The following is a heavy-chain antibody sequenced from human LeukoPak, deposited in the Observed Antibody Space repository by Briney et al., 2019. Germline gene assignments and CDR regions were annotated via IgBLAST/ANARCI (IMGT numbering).Heavy chain of an antibody. Sequence: GGSLRLSCAASGFPFGSYALSWVRQAPGKGLEWVSVIIGSGSTTYYADSVKGRFTISRDNSKNTLYLQMNSLRVEDTAIYYCARGQVGSTVITPVAYWGQGTLLTVSS. CDR1: GFPFGSYA. D-gene: IGHD4-23*01. J-gene: IGHJ4*02. V-gene: IGHV3-23*01. CDR2: IIGSGSTT. CDR3: ARGQVGSTVITPVAY.